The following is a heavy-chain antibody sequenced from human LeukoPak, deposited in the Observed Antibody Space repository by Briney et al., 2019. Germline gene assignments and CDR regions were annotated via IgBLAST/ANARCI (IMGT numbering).Heavy chain of an antibody. CDR2: TYYRSKWYN. Sequence: SQTLSLTCAISGDSVSSNSAAWNWIRQSPSRGLEWLGRTYYRSKWYNDYAESVKSRITIKPDTSKNQFSLQLNSVTPEDTAVYYCVSSADGSGSYDWFDPWGQGTLVTVSS. J-gene: IGHJ5*02. D-gene: IGHD3-10*01. CDR3: VSSADGSGSYDWFDP. V-gene: IGHV6-1*01. CDR1: GDSVSSNSAA.